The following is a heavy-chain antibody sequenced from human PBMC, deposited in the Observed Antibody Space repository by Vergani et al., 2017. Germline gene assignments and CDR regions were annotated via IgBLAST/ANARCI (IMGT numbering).Heavy chain of an antibody. Sequence: ELQLVESGGGLVQPGGSLRLSCAASGSTASGNYMTWVRQAPGKGLEWVSHIYSGDETYYADCVKARGTISRDTSKNTLHLQINNLRVEDTAVYYCARGNYYGSGACVDPWGQGTLVTVSS. CDR2: IYSGDET. V-gene: IGHV3-66*02. CDR3: ARGNYYGSGACVDP. D-gene: IGHD3-10*01. J-gene: IGHJ5*02. CDR1: GSTASGNY.